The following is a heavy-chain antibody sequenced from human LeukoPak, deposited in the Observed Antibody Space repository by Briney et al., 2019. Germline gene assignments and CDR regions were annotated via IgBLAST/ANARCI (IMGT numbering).Heavy chain of an antibody. CDR1: GFTFDDHA. CDR2: INWNSGNI. J-gene: IGHJ3*02. CDR3: AASSWYGTFDI. Sequence: SLRLSCAASGFTFDDHAMHWVRQAPGKGLEWVSGINWNSGNIGYADSVKGRFTISRDNAKNSLYLQMNSLRAEDTAVYYCAASSWYGTFDIWGQGTMVTVSS. D-gene: IGHD6-13*01. V-gene: IGHV3-9*01.